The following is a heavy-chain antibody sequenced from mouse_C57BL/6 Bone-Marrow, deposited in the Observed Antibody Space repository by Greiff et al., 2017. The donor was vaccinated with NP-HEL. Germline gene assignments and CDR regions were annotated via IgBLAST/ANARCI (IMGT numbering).Heavy chain of an antibody. D-gene: IGHD1-1*01. CDR3: ARSNYGSSYGYFDV. V-gene: IGHV1-80*01. CDR2: IYPGDGDT. Sequence: VQVVESGAELVKPGASVKISCKASGYAFSSYWMNWVKQRPGKGLEWIGQIYPGDGDTNYNGKFKGKATLTADKSSSTAYMQLISLTSEDSAVYFCARSNYGSSYGYFDVWGTGTTVTVSS. CDR1: GYAFSSYW. J-gene: IGHJ1*03.